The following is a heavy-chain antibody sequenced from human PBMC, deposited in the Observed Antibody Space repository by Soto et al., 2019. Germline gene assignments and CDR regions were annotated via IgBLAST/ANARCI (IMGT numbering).Heavy chain of an antibody. Sequence: GASAKPSCKASGYTFTSYGISSARQAPGQRLEWMGWINAGNGNTKYSQKFQGRVTITRDTSASTAYMELSSLRSEDTAVYYCARGITLPTPLDYWGQGTLVTVSS. V-gene: IGHV1-3*01. CDR1: GYTFTSYG. CDR2: INAGNGNT. CDR3: ARGITLPTPLDY. J-gene: IGHJ4*02. D-gene: IGHD1-20*01.